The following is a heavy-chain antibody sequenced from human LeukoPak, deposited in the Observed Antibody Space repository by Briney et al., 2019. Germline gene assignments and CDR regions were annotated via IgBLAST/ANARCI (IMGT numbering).Heavy chain of an antibody. CDR3: AKGAEIDH. J-gene: IGHJ4*02. Sequence: PGGSLRLSCAASGFNFNNFAMSWVRQAPGKGPEWLSAMTGPADTTYYAESVKGRFTISRDYSKSMVHLQMTSLRVEDTAIYYCAKGAEIDHWGQGTLVTVSS. CDR1: GFNFNNFA. V-gene: IGHV3-23*01. CDR2: MTGPADTT.